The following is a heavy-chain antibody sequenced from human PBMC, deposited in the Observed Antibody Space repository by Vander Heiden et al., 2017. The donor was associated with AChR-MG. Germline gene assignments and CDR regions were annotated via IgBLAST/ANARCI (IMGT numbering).Heavy chain of an antibody. Sequence: EVRLLESGGGLVQPGRALRLSCAASGFTFSSYAMGWARQAQGKGLEWVSAISGSGGSTYYADSVKGRFTISRDNSKNTLYLQMNSLRAEDTAVYYCAKRPVDLGTWIQLWLPFDYWGQGTLVTVSS. CDR2: ISGSGGST. V-gene: IGHV3-23*01. D-gene: IGHD5-18*01. CDR3: AKRPVDLGTWIQLWLPFDY. J-gene: IGHJ4*02. CDR1: GFTFSSYA.